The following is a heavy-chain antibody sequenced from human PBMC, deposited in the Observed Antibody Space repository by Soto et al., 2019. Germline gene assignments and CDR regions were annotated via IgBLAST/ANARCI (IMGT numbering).Heavy chain of an antibody. CDR2: IYYSGST. V-gene: IGHV4-39*01. D-gene: IGHD3-10*01. Sequence: SEPLSLTCTVSGGSIGSSSYYWGWIRQPPGKGLEWIGSIYYSGSTYYNPSLKSRVTISVDTSKNQFSLKLSSVTAADTAVYYCARHEFRVYYYGSGRPYNWFDPWGQGTLVTVSS. CDR1: GGSIGSSSYY. CDR3: ARHEFRVYYYGSGRPYNWFDP. J-gene: IGHJ5*02.